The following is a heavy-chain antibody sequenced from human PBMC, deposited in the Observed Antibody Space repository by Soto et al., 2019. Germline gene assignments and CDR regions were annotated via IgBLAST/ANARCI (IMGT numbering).Heavy chain of an antibody. D-gene: IGHD5-12*01. CDR3: ARDRGYSGYDYRDDYFDY. J-gene: IGHJ4*02. CDR1: GYTFTSYG. CDR2: ISAYNGNT. V-gene: IGHV1-18*01. Sequence: QVQLVQSGAEVKKPGASVKVSCKASGYTFTSYGISWVRQAPGQGLEWMGWISAYNGNTNYAQKLQGRVTMTTDTSTSTAYMELRSLRSDNTAVYYCARDRGYSGYDYRDDYFDYWGQGTLVTVSS.